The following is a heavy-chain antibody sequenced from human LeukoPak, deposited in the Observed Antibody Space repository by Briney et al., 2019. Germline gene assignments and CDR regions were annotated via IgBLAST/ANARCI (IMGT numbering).Heavy chain of an antibody. CDR1: GGSISSGGYY. CDR2: IYYSGST. CDR3: ARGVQLERRDWFDP. Sequence: SQTLSLTCTVSGGSISSGGYYWSWIRQHPGKGLEWIGYIYYSGSTYYNPSLKSRVTVSVDTSKNQFSLKLSSVTAADTAVYYCARGVQLERRDWFDPWGQGTLVTVSS. V-gene: IGHV4-31*03. D-gene: IGHD1-1*01. J-gene: IGHJ5*02.